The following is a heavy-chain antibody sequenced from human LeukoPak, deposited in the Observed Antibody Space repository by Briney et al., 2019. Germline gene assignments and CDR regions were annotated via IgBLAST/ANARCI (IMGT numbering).Heavy chain of an antibody. CDR2: VNPNSGGT. CDR3: ARDQDGEPTSNWFDP. V-gene: IGHV1-2*02. CDR1: GYTFTGYY. J-gene: IGHJ5*02. Sequence: GASVKVSCKASGYTFTGYYMHWVRQAPGQGLEWMGWVNPNSGGTNYAQKFQGRVTMTRDTSISTAYMELSRLRSDDTAVYYCARDQDGEPTSNWFDPWGQGTLVTVSS. D-gene: IGHD1-26*01.